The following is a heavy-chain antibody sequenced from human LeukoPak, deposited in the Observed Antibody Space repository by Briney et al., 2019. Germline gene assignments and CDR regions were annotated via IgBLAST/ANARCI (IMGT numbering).Heavy chain of an antibody. CDR2: IRYDGSNK. V-gene: IGHV3-30*02. CDR3: AKDRGRRGTAMVTCDY. D-gene: IGHD5-18*01. Sequence: GGSLRLSCAASGFTFSSYGMYWVRQAPGKGLEWVAFIRYDGSNKYYADSVKGRLTISRDNSKNTLYLQMNRLRPEDAAVYYCAKDRGRRGTAMVTCDYWGQGTLVTVSS. CDR1: GFTFSSYG. J-gene: IGHJ4*02.